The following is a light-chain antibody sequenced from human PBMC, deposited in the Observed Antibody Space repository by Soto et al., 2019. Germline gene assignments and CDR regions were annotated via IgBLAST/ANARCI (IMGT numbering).Light chain of an antibody. V-gene: IGKV4-1*01. J-gene: IGKJ1*01. CDR1: QTXLXXSNNXXX. CDR2: WAS. Sequence: GXXXTIXXKXSQTXLXXSNNXXXLAGYQQKPGQPPKLLIYWASTRESGVPDRFXGXXXXTXXTLTISSLQAEDVAVYYCQQYYSAPPTFGQGTKVXXK. CDR3: QQYYSAPPT.